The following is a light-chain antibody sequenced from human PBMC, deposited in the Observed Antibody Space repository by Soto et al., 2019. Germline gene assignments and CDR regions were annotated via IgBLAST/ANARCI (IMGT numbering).Light chain of an antibody. Sequence: QSALTQPPSASGSPGQSVTISCTGTSSDVGGYNYVSWYQQHPGKAPKLMIYEVSKRPSGVPDRFSGSKSGNTASLTVSGLQAEDAADYYCRAYAGSNYYWVFGGGTKLTVL. J-gene: IGLJ3*02. CDR3: RAYAGSNYYWV. CDR1: SSDVGGYNY. V-gene: IGLV2-8*01. CDR2: EVS.